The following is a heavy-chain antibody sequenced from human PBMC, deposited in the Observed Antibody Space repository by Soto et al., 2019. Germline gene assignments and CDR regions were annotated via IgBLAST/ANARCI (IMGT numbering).Heavy chain of an antibody. D-gene: IGHD4-17*01. Sequence: EVQLLESGGGLVQPGGSLRLSCAASGFTFSTYVMTWVRQAPGKGLDWVSTIREHSGNTYYADSVKGRFTISRDNSKNTLYLQMNSLRAEDTAVYYCAKDPWGTVTGAFDIWGRGTMVTVSS. CDR1: GFTFSTYV. V-gene: IGHV3-23*01. J-gene: IGHJ3*02. CDR2: IREHSGNT. CDR3: AKDPWGTVTGAFDI.